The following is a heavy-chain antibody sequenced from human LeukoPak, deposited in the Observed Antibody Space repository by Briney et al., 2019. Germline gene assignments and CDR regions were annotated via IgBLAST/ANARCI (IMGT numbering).Heavy chain of an antibody. D-gene: IGHD1-26*01. Sequence: GGSLRLSCIASRFTFSNYNMNWVRQAPGKGLEWVSHINYAGSTIYYADSVKGRFTISRDNAKNLLFLQMNSLRAEDTAIYYCTRATRDVGIDYWGQGTLVTVSS. CDR1: RFTFSNYN. CDR2: INYAGSTI. CDR3: TRATRDVGIDY. V-gene: IGHV3-48*01. J-gene: IGHJ4*02.